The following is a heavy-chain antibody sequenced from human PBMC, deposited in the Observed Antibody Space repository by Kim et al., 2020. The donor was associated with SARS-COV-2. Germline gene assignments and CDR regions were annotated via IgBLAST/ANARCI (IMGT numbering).Heavy chain of an antibody. V-gene: IGHV3-73*01. CDR3: TSGADGGYCSSTSCYLRYYYGMDV. CDR1: GFTFSGSA. Sequence: GGSLRLSCAASGFTFSGSAMHWVRQASGKGLEWVGRIRSKANSYATAYAASVKGRFTISRDDSKNTAYLQMNSLKTEDTAVYYCTSGADGGYCSSTSCYLRYYYGMDVLGQGTTVTVSS. CDR2: IRSKANSYAT. D-gene: IGHD2-2*01. J-gene: IGHJ6*02.